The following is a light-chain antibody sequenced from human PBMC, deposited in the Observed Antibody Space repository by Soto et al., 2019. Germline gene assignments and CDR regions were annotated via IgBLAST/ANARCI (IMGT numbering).Light chain of an antibody. Sequence: AIRMTQSPSSFSASTGDRVTITCRASQGISSYLAWYQQKPGKAPKLLIYAASTFQSGVPSRFSGSGSGTDFTLTISCLQSEDFATYYCQQYYSYPRTFGPGTKVDI. V-gene: IGKV1-8*01. CDR1: QGISSY. CDR2: AAS. CDR3: QQYYSYPRT. J-gene: IGKJ3*01.